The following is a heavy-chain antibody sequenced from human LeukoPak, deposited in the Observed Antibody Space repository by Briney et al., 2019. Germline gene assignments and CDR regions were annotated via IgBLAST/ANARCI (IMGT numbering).Heavy chain of an antibody. V-gene: IGHV4-59*01. CDR1: GGSISYYY. CDR2: IYYSGGT. D-gene: IGHD3-10*01. CDR3: ARGVHGSGSYYNPKFDY. Sequence: PSETLSLTCTVSGGSISYYYWSWIRQPPGKGLEWIGYIYYSGGTNYNPSLKSRVTISVDTSKNQFSLKLSSVTAADTAVYYCARGVHGSGSYYNPKFDYWGQGTLVTVSS. J-gene: IGHJ4*02.